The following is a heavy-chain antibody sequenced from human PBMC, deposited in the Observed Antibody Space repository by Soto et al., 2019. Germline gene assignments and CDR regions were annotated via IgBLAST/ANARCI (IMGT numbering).Heavy chain of an antibody. CDR3: ARYRGDVIVVRGTWFDP. V-gene: IGHV1-18*04. CDR2: ISPYNGNT. D-gene: IGHD3-10*01. J-gene: IGHJ5*02. Sequence: QVQLVQSGAEVKKPGASVKVSCKASGYTLTSYGISWLRQAPGQGLEWMGWISPYNGNTNYAPEFRGRVTMTTDTSTSTAYMELRSLRSDATAVYYCARYRGDVIVVRGTWFDPWGQGTLVIVSS. CDR1: GYTLTSYG.